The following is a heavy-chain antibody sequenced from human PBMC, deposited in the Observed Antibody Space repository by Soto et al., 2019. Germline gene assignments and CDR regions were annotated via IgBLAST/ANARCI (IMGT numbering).Heavy chain of an antibody. D-gene: IGHD5-12*01. Sequence: SETLSLTCTVSGGSISSYYWSWIRQPPGKGLEWIGYIYYSGSTNYNPSLKSRVTISVDTSKNQFSLKLSSVTAADTAVYYCARHSRRDRNSGYDYFVPPIDYWGQGTLVTVSS. V-gene: IGHV4-59*08. CDR1: GGSISSYY. CDR2: IYYSGST. J-gene: IGHJ4*02. CDR3: ARHSRRDRNSGYDYFVPPIDY.